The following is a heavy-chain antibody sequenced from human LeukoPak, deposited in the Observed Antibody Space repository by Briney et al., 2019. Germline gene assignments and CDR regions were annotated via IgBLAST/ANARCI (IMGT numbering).Heavy chain of an antibody. J-gene: IGHJ6*02. CDR1: GYTFTSYG. Sequence: ASVKVSCKASGYTFTSYGISWVRQAPGQGLEWMGWISAYNGNTNYAQKLQGRVTMTTDTSTSTAYMELRSLGSDDTAVYYCARDPVGEQWLVDWSPYYYYGMDVWGQGTTVTVSS. V-gene: IGHV1-18*01. CDR3: ARDPVGEQWLVDWSPYYYYGMDV. CDR2: ISAYNGNT. D-gene: IGHD6-19*01.